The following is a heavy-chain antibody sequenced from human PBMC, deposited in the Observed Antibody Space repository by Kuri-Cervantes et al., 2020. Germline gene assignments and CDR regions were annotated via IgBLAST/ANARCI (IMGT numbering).Heavy chain of an antibody. D-gene: IGHD3-10*01. CDR2: IYYSGST. V-gene: IGHV4-59*08. CDR1: GGSISSYY. Sequence: SETLSLTCTVSGGSISSYYWSWIRQPPGKGLEWIGYIYYSGSTNYNPSLKSRVTISVDTSRNQFSLRLNSVTAADTAVYYCVRQESQYYGSGSYIALDVWGQGTLVTVSS. CDR3: VRQESQYYGSGSYIALDV. J-gene: IGHJ3*01.